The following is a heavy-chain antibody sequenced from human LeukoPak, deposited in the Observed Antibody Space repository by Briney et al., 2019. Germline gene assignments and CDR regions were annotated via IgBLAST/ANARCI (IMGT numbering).Heavy chain of an antibody. J-gene: IGHJ4*02. Sequence: PGGSLRLSCEASGFTFSAYAMTWVRQAPGKGLEWVSTIDGSGGRTYHADSVKGRFTISRDNSKNTLYLQMNSLRAEDTAVYYCAKDQGKYISSWYFDYWGQGTLVTVSS. CDR2: IDGSGGRT. CDR3: AKDQGKYISSWYFDY. D-gene: IGHD6-13*01. V-gene: IGHV3-23*01. CDR1: GFTFSAYA.